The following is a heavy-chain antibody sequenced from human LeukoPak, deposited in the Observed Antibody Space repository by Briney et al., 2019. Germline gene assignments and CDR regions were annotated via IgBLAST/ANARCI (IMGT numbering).Heavy chain of an antibody. Sequence: SQTLPLTCTVSGGSISSGSYYWSWIRQPAGKGLEWIGRIYTSGSTNYNPSLKSRVTISVDTSKNQFSLKLSSVTAADTAVYYCARESVTYDYVWGSYRYPYFDYWGQGTLVTVSS. CDR3: ARESVTYDYVWGSYRYPYFDY. J-gene: IGHJ4*02. CDR2: IYTSGST. D-gene: IGHD3-16*02. V-gene: IGHV4-61*02. CDR1: GGSISSGSYY.